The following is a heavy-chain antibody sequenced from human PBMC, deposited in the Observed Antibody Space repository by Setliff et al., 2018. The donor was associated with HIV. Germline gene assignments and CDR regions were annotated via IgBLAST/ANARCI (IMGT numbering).Heavy chain of an antibody. CDR2: ISGDGGDT. V-gene: IGHV3-23*01. CDR3: ARTSTTTGTTLNWFDP. D-gene: IGHD1-1*01. J-gene: IGHJ5*02. Sequence: PGGSLRLSCAASGFTFSSFAMSWVRQAPGKGLEWVSAISGDGGDTAYADSLKGRFTISRDNSKSTLYPQMNSLRVEDTAVYYCARTSTTTGTTLNWFDPWGQGTLVTVSS. CDR1: GFTFSSFA.